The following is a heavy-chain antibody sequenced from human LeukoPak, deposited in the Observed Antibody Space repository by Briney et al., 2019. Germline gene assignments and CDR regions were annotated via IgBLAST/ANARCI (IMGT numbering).Heavy chain of an antibody. Sequence: SVKVSCKXSGGTFSSYAISWVRQAPGQGLEGMGGIIPIFGTANYAQKFQGRVTITTDESTSTAYMELSSLRSEDTAVYYCAKESTVTAGGFDYWGQGTLVTVSS. D-gene: IGHD4-17*01. CDR1: GGTFSSYA. J-gene: IGHJ4*02. V-gene: IGHV1-69*05. CDR3: AKESTVTAGGFDY. CDR2: IIPIFGTA.